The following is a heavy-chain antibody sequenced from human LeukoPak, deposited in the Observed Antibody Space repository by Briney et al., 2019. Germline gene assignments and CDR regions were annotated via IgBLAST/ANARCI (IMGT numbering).Heavy chain of an antibody. D-gene: IGHD6-19*01. J-gene: IGHJ5*02. Sequence: ASVKVSCKASGGTFSSYAISWVRQAPGQGLEWMGGIIPIFGTANYAQKFQGRVTITRDTSASTAYMELSSLTSEDMAVYYCARDSSGWYHWFDPWGQGTLVTVSS. V-gene: IGHV1-69*05. CDR2: IIPIFGTA. CDR3: ARDSSGWYHWFDP. CDR1: GGTFSSYA.